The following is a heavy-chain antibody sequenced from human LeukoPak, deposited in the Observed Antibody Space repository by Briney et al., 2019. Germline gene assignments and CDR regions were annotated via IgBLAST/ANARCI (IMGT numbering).Heavy chain of an antibody. CDR1: GGSTSSSNYY. V-gene: IGHV4-39*01. CDR3: ARHGPPEMVVVVTPPDY. J-gene: IGHJ4*02. D-gene: IGHD4-23*01. CDR2: IHYSGNT. Sequence: SETLSLTCTVSGGSTSSSNYYWGWIRQPPGKGLEWIGCIHYSGNTYYNPSLKSRVTISVDTSKNQFSLKLSSVTAADTAVYYCARHGPPEMVVVVTPPDYWGQGTLVTVSS.